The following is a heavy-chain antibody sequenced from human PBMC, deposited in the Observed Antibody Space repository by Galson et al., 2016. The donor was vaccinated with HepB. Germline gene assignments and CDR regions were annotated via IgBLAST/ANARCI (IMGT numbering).Heavy chain of an antibody. CDR3: VSPLHNDGISGMAFDI. J-gene: IGHJ3*02. V-gene: IGHV3-74*01. CDR1: RFTFSSYW. D-gene: IGHD4-23*01. CDR2: ISGDASGT. Sequence: SLRLSCADSRFTFSSYWMHWVRQVPGKGPVWVSVISGDASGTGYADSVKGRFTISRDNTKNTLYLQMNSLRADDTAVYYCVSPLHNDGISGMAFDIWGQGTMVTVSS.